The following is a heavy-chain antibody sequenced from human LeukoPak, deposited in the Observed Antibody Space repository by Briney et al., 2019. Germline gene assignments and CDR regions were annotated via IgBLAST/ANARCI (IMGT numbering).Heavy chain of an antibody. CDR1: GFTFSSYA. J-gene: IGHJ4*02. CDR2: ISSNGGST. D-gene: IGHD5-12*01. Sequence: GGSLGLSCAASGFTFSSYAMHWVRQAPGKGLEYVSAISSNGGSTYYADSVKGRFTISRDNSKNTLYLQMGSLRAEDMAVYYCARSSSGYGGFIDYWGQGTLVTVSS. V-gene: IGHV3-64*02. CDR3: ARSSSGYGGFIDY.